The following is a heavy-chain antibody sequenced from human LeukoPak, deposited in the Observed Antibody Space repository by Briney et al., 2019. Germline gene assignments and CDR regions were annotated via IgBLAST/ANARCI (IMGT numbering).Heavy chain of an antibody. CDR3: ARDAYDSSGYYTLFYFDY. V-gene: IGHV3-48*04. Sequence: GGSLRLSCAASGFTFSSYSMNWVRQAPGKGLEWVSYISSSGSTIYYADSVKGRFTISRDNAKNSLYLQMNSLRAEDTAVYYCARDAYDSSGYYTLFYFDYWGQGTLVTVSS. CDR1: GFTFSSYS. J-gene: IGHJ4*02. CDR2: ISSSGSTI. D-gene: IGHD3-22*01.